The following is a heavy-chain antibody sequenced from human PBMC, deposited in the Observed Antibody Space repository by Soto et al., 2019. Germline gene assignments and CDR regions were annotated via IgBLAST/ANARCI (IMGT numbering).Heavy chain of an antibody. Sequence: GASVKVSCKASGGTFSSYAISWVRQAPGQGLEWMGGIIPIFGTANYAQKFQGRVTITADESTSTAYMELSSLRSEDTAVYYCARSRVSSGWTDYWGQGTLVTVSS. V-gene: IGHV1-69*13. CDR1: GGTFSSYA. CDR3: ARSRVSSGWTDY. J-gene: IGHJ4*02. D-gene: IGHD6-19*01. CDR2: IIPIFGTA.